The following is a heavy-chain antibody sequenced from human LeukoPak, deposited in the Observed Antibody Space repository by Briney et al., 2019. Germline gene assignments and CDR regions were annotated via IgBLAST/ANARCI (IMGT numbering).Heavy chain of an antibody. CDR2: LSANSTYI. CDR3: TRNRSHDSGPYYIPNDY. V-gene: IGHV3-21*01. J-gene: IGHJ4*02. CDR1: GFTFTNYS. Sequence: GGSLRLSCAASGFTFTNYSLNWVRQAPGQGLEWVSALSANSTYIYHADSVKGRFTISTDNAKNSLYLQMNSLRAEDTAVYYCTRNRSHDSGPYYIPNDYWGQGTLVTVSS. D-gene: IGHD3-22*01.